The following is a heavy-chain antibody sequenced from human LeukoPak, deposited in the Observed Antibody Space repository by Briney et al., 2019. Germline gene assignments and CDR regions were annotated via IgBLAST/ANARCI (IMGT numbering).Heavy chain of an antibody. Sequence: PSETLSLTCAVYGGSFSGYYWSWIRQPPGKGLEWIGEINHSGSTNYNPSLKSRVTISVDTSKNQFSLKLGSVTAADTAVYYCARGWAGTTPALRYWGQGTLVTVSS. V-gene: IGHV4-34*01. CDR1: GGSFSGYY. CDR2: INHSGST. CDR3: ARGWAGTTPALRY. D-gene: IGHD1-7*01. J-gene: IGHJ4*02.